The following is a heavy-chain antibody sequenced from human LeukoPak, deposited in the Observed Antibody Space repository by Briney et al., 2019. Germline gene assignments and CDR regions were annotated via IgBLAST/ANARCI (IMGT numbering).Heavy chain of an antibody. D-gene: IGHD3-3*01. CDR1: GGTFSNYT. V-gene: IGHV1-69*02. CDR2: IIPILGIA. CDR3: ASPGVAYDFWSGPSPYYYGMDV. Sequence: SVKVSCKASGGTFSNYTISWVRQAPGQGLEWMGRIIPILGIANYAQKFQGRVTITADKSTSTAYMELSSLRSEATAVYYCASPGVAYDFWSGPSPYYYGMDVWGQGTTVTVSS. J-gene: IGHJ6*02.